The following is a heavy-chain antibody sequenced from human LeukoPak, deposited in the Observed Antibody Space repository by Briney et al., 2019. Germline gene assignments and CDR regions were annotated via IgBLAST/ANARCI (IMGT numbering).Heavy chain of an antibody. D-gene: IGHD3-22*01. CDR1: GGTFSSYA. V-gene: IGHV1-69*05. J-gene: IGHJ4*02. CDR3: ARGLNYYDSSGYLDY. Sequence: ASVKVSCKASGGTFSSYAISWVRQAPGQGLEWMGRIIPIFGTANYAQKFQGRVTITTDESTSTAYMELGSLRSEDTAVYYCARGLNYYDSSGYLDYWGQGTLVTVSS. CDR2: IIPIFGTA.